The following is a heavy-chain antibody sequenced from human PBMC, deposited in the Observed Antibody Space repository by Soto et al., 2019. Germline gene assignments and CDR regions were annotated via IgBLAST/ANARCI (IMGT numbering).Heavy chain of an antibody. CDR2: IYYSGST. CDR1: GGSISSGGYY. J-gene: IGHJ5*02. V-gene: IGHV4-31*03. Sequence: SETLSLTCTVSGGSISSGGYYWSWIRQHPGKGLEWIGYIYYSGSTYYNPSLKSRVTISVDTSKNQFSLKLSSVTAADTAVYYCARVRYCSGGSCYPRFDPWGQGTLVTVS. D-gene: IGHD2-15*01. CDR3: ARVRYCSGGSCYPRFDP.